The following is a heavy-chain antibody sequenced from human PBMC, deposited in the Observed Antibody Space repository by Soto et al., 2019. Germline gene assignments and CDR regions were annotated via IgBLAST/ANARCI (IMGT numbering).Heavy chain of an antibody. V-gene: IGHV4-31*02. D-gene: IGHD3-22*01. CDR3: ATVPLPDCSGYYDQGDY. Sequence: SETLSLTWTVSGGSISSGGYYWSWIRQQPGKGLEWVGYIYYRGSTYYNPFLSSRVAISVAPSKNPSSLTLSSVTAADTAVYHSATVPLPDCSGYYDQGDYWGQGTRVTAS. CDR2: IYYRGST. CDR1: GGSISSGGYY. J-gene: IGHJ4*02.